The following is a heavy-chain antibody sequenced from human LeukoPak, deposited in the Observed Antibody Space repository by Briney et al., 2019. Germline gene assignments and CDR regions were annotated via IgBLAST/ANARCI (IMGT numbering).Heavy chain of an antibody. CDR2: ISSSSSTI. V-gene: IGHV3-48*01. CDR3: AREQDGYVDY. J-gene: IGHJ4*02. Sequence: GGSLRLSCAASGFTFSSYSMNWVRQAPGKGLEWVSYISSSSSTIYYADSVKGRFTISRDNAKNSLYLQMNSLRAEDTAVYYCAREQDGYVDYWAREPWSPSPQ. CDR1: GFTFSSYS. D-gene: IGHD5-24*01.